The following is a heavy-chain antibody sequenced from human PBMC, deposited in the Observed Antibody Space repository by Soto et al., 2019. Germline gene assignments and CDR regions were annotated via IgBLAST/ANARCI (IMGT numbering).Heavy chain of an antibody. V-gene: IGHV4-59*01. Sequence: LSLTCTVAGGSISSYYWSWIRQPPGKGLEWIGYIYYSGSTNYNPSLKSRVTISVDTSKNQFSLKLSSVTAADTAVYYCARVRGESNYYYYYGMDVWGQGTTVTVSS. CDR3: ARVRGESNYYYYYGMDV. CDR1: GGSISSYY. D-gene: IGHD3-10*01. J-gene: IGHJ6*02. CDR2: IYYSGST.